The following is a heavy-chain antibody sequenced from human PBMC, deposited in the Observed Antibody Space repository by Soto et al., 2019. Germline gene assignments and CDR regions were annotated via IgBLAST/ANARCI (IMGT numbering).Heavy chain of an antibody. Sequence: GGSLRLSCAASGFSFSNYWIHWFRQAPGKGLVWVSRIKTDGSSTDYAASVKGRFTISRDNAKNTLHLQMNSLTAEDTAVYYCSKREGNTYGLFHWCQGTLVTVFS. V-gene: IGHV3-74*01. D-gene: IGHD5-18*01. CDR3: SKREGNTYGLFH. J-gene: IGHJ4*02. CDR1: GFSFSNYW. CDR2: IKTDGSST.